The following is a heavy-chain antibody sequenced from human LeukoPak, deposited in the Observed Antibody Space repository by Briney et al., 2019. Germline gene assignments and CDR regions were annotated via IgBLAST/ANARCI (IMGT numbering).Heavy chain of an antibody. D-gene: IGHD3-22*01. Sequence: PSETLSLTCTVSGGSISSSSYYWGWIRQPPGKGPEWIGSIYYRGSTYYNPSLKSRVSISVDTSKNQFSLKLSSVTAADTAVYYCARVGVYDSSRRQFDYWGQGTLVTVSS. V-gene: IGHV4-39*07. CDR1: GGSISSSSYY. CDR2: IYYRGST. CDR3: ARVGVYDSSRRQFDY. J-gene: IGHJ4*02.